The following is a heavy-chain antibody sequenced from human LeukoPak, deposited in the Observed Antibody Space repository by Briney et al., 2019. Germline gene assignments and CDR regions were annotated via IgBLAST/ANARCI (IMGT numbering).Heavy chain of an antibody. J-gene: IGHJ4*02. CDR3: ARLLIAVAGNFDY. V-gene: IGHV4-39*01. Sequence: SETLSLTCTVSGGSISSSSYWGWIRQPPGKGLEWIGNIHYSGSTDYNPSLRSRVTISVDTSKNQFSLKLSSVTAADTAVYSCARLLIAVAGNFDYWGQGTLVTVSS. CDR2: IHYSGST. D-gene: IGHD6-19*01. CDR1: GGSISSSSY.